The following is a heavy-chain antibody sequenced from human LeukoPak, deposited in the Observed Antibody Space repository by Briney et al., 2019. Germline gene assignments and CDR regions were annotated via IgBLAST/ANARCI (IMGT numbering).Heavy chain of an antibody. CDR1: GGSISSSSYY. J-gene: IGHJ4*02. Sequence: SETLSLTCTVSGGSISSSSYYWGWIRQPPGKGLGWIGSIYYSGSTYYNPSLKSRVTISVDTSKNQFSLKLSSVTAADTAVYYCARSHDEVTQGDYFDYWGQGTLVTVSS. CDR2: IYYSGST. D-gene: IGHD2-21*02. V-gene: IGHV4-39*07. CDR3: ARSHDEVTQGDYFDY.